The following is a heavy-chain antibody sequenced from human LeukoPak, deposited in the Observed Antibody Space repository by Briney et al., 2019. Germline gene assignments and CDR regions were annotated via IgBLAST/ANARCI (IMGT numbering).Heavy chain of an antibody. CDR3: ARGFSQTYYAFDI. CDR1: GASISSYY. V-gene: IGHV4-59*01. Sequence: SETLSLTCTVSGASISSYYWSWIRQPPGKGLEWIGYIYYGGSTNYNPSLKSRLTMSVDASKNQFSLRMPSVTAADTAVYFCARGFSQTYYAFDIWGQGTMVTVSS. CDR2: IYYGGST. J-gene: IGHJ3*02. D-gene: IGHD2-21*01.